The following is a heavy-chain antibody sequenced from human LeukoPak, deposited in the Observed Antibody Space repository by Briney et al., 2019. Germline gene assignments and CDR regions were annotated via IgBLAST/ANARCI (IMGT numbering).Heavy chain of an antibody. CDR2: ISWNSGSI. D-gene: IGHD1-14*01. J-gene: IGHJ4*02. CDR3: AKGEPAGDY. V-gene: IGHV3-9*01. Sequence: GGSLRLSCAASGFTFDDYAMHWVRQAPGKGLEWVSGISWNSGSIGYADTVKGRFTISRDNAKNSLYLQMNSLRAEDTALYYCAKGEPAGDYWGQGTLVIVSS. CDR1: GFTFDDYA.